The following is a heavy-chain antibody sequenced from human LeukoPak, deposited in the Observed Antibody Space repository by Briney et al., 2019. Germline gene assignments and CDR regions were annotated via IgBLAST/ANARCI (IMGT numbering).Heavy chain of an antibody. V-gene: IGHV3-30*02. CDR3: AKKGYSSSWLFDY. Sequence: GGSLRLSCAASGFTYSSYGMHWVRQAPGKGLEWVAFIRYDGSNKYYADSVKGRFTISRDNSKNTLYLQMNSLRAEDTAVYYCAKKGYSSSWLFDYWGQGTLVTVSS. J-gene: IGHJ4*02. CDR2: IRYDGSNK. D-gene: IGHD6-13*01. CDR1: GFTYSSYG.